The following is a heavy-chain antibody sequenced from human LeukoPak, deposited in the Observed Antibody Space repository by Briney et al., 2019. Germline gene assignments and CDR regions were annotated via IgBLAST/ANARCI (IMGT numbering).Heavy chain of an antibody. V-gene: IGHV3-30*04. D-gene: IGHD5-12*01. J-gene: IGHJ4*02. CDR1: GFTFSTYA. CDR2: ISYDGSKK. CDR3: AGGNPYRGHDYPGV. Sequence: PGRSLRLSCAAPGFTFSTYAMHWVRQAPGKGLEWVTIISYDGSKKYYADSVRGRFTISRDNSKNTLYLQMNSLRLEDTALYYCAGGNPYRGHDYPGVWSQGTLVTVSS.